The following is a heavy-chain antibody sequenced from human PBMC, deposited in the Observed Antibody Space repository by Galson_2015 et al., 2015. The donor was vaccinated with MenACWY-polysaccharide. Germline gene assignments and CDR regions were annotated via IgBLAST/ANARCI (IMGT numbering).Heavy chain of an antibody. J-gene: IGHJ6*02. CDR2: ISASGGSR. Sequence: SLRLSCAASGLTFSSYAMSWVRQAPGKGLEWVSGISASGGSRYYEDSVKGRCTISRDSSKNTLSLQMNSLRPEDPAVYYCAKDLRYCSGGSCYSYSYYYGMDFWGQGTTVTVSS. V-gene: IGHV3-23*01. CDR3: AKDLRYCSGGSCYSYSYYYGMDF. CDR1: GLTFSSYA. D-gene: IGHD2-15*01.